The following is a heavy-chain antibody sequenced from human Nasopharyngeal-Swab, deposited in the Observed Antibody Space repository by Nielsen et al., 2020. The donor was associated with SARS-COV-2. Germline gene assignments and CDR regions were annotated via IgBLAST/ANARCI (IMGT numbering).Heavy chain of an antibody. CDR3: ARGPPTTNYYDSSGYYYRYGMDV. J-gene: IGHJ6*02. Sequence: WVRQAPGQRLEWMGWINAGNGNTKYSQKFQGRVTITRDTSASTAYMELSSLRSEDTAVYYCARGPPTTNYYDSSGYYYRYGMDVWGQGTTVTVSS. V-gene: IGHV1-3*01. D-gene: IGHD3-22*01. CDR2: INAGNGNT.